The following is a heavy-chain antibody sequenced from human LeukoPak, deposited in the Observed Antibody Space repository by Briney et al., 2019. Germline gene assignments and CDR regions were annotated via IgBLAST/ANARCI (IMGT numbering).Heavy chain of an antibody. J-gene: IGHJ4*02. V-gene: IGHV3-48*01. Sequence: GSLRLSCAASGFIFSSYSMNWVRQAPGKGLEWVSYISSRSRTIYYADSVKGRFTISRDNAKNSLSLQMNSLRAEDTAVYYCARDYDIGYCSSTSCYHFDYWGQGTLVTVSS. CDR2: ISSRSRTI. CDR1: GFIFSSYS. CDR3: ARDYDIGYCSSTSCYHFDY. D-gene: IGHD2-2*01.